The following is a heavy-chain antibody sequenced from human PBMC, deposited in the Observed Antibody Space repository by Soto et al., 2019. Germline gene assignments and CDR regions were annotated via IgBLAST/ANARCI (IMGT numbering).Heavy chain of an antibody. D-gene: IGHD5-12*01. CDR3: ARGSGYSGYADLNWFDP. J-gene: IGHJ5*02. V-gene: IGHV1-69*02. Sequence: GASVKVSCKASGGTFSSYTISWVRQAPGQGLEWMGRIIPILGIANYAQKFQGRVTITADKSTSTAYMELSSLRSEDTAVYYCARGSGYSGYADLNWFDPWGQGTLVTVSS. CDR2: IIPILGIA. CDR1: GGTFSSYT.